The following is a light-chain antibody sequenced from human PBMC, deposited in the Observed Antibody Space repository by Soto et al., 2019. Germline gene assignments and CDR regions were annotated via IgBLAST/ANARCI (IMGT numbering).Light chain of an antibody. CDR3: AVWDNSLNGVA. Sequence: QSVLTQTPSASGTPGQSVTISCSGSNSNMGRNYVYWYQQVPGTAPKLLMYRNDVRPSGVPDRLTGSKSGTSASLAISGLRFEDEADYYCAVWDNSLNGVAFGGGTKLTVL. CDR2: RND. V-gene: IGLV1-47*01. CDR1: NSNMGRNY. J-gene: IGLJ2*01.